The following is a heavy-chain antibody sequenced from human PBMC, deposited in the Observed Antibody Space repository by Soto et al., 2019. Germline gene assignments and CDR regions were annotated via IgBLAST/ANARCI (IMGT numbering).Heavy chain of an antibody. V-gene: IGHV1-69*06. Sequence: SVKVSCKASGGTCSMYAISWVRQSPVQCLEWMGGIIPIFGTANYAQKFQGRVTITADKSTSTAYMELSSPRSEDTAVYYCARKHRSYSSSSYYYYYGMDVWGQGTTVTVSS. J-gene: IGHJ6*02. CDR2: IIPIFGTA. D-gene: IGHD6-6*01. CDR1: GGTCSMYA. CDR3: ARKHRSYSSSSYYYYYGMDV.